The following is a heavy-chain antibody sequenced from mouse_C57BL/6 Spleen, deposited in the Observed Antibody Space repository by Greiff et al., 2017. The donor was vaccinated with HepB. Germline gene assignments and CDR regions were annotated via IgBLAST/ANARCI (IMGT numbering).Heavy chain of an antibody. D-gene: IGHD2-1*01. CDR2: IRSKSNNYAT. V-gene: IGHV10-1*01. CDR1: GFSFNTYA. J-gene: IGHJ2*01. CDR3: VRDYGNSYVFYFDY. Sequence: EVQGVESGGGLVQPKGSLKLSCAASGFSFNTYAMNWVRQAPGKGLEWVARIRSKSNNYATYYADSVKDRFTISRDDSESMLYLQMNNLKTEDTAMYYCVRDYGNSYVFYFDYWGQGTTLTVSS.